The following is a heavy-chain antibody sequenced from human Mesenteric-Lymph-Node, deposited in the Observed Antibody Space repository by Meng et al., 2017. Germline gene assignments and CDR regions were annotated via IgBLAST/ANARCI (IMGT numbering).Heavy chain of an antibody. CDR2: IYNSGST. Sequence: QVTLQESGPGLVKPSQTLALTCTVSGGSISSSNYYWSWIRQPPGKGLEWSGHIYNSGSTYYNPSLKSRITISVDTSKNQFSLKLSSVTATDTAVYYCARRRGGSGRDCWGQGTLVTVSS. CDR1: GGSISSSNYY. CDR3: ARRRGGSGRDC. V-gene: IGHV4-30-4*01. D-gene: IGHD3-10*01. J-gene: IGHJ4*02.